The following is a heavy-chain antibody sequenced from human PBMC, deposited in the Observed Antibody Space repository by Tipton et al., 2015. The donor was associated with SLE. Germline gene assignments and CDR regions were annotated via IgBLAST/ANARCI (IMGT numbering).Heavy chain of an antibody. J-gene: IGHJ4*02. CDR3: TRTGPRYSSAWPVDC. CDR1: GFTFGDYA. Sequence: SLRLSCTASGFTFGDYAMSWVRQAPGKGLEWVSFIRSKAYGGTTEYAASVKGRFTISIDDSKSIAYLQMNSLKTEDTAVYYCTRTGPRYSSAWPVDCWGQGTLVTVSS. D-gene: IGHD6-19*01. CDR2: IRSKAYGGTT. V-gene: IGHV3-49*04.